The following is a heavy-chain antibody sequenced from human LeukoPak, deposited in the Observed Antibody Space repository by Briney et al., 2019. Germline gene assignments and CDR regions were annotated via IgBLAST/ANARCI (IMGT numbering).Heavy chain of an antibody. V-gene: IGHV1-46*01. CDR3: ARDSQQLGTFDY. CDR1: GYTFTSYH. J-gene: IGHJ4*02. D-gene: IGHD6-13*01. CDR2: INPSGGST. Sequence: ASVKVSCKASGYTFTSYHMHWVRQAPGQGLEWMGIINPSGGSTSYAQKFQGRVMMTKDTSTNTVYMELSSLRSEDTAAYYCARDSQQLGTFDYWGQGTLVTVSS.